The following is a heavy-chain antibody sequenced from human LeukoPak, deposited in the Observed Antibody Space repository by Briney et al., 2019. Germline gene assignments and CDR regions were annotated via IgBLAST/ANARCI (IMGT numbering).Heavy chain of an antibody. CDR2: IYSGGST. CDR1: GFTVSSNY. CDR3: ARDRYCSSTSCYLGGPYYYGMDV. Sequence: GGSLRLSCAASGFTVSSNYMSWVRQAPGKGLEWVSVIYSGGSTYYADSVKGRFTISRDNSKNTLYLQMNSLRAEDTAVYYCARDRYCSSTSCYLGGPYYYGMDVWGQGTTVTVSS. J-gene: IGHJ6*02. V-gene: IGHV3-53*01. D-gene: IGHD2-2*01.